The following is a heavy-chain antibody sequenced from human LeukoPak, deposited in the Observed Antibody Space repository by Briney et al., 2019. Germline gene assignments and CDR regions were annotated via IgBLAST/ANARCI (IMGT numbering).Heavy chain of an antibody. V-gene: IGHV1-69*13. D-gene: IGHD5-24*01. CDR2: IIPIFGTA. CDR3: ARWHSSRDGYNYRSLTDNYFDY. J-gene: IGHJ4*02. CDR1: GGTFSSYA. Sequence: ASVKVSCKASGGTFSSYAISWVRQAPGQGLEWMGGIIPIFGTANYAQKFQGRVTITADESTSTAYMELSSLRSEDTAVYYCARWHSSRDGYNYRSLTDNYFDYWGQGTLVTVSS.